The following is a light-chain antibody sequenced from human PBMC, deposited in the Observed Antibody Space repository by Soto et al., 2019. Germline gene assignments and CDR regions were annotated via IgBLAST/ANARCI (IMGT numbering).Light chain of an antibody. V-gene: IGKV1-39*01. CDR3: QQSYTTPFT. Sequence: DIQMTQSPSSLSASVRDRVTITCRASQSISSYLNWYQQKPGKAPKLLIYAASSSQSGVPSRFSGSGSGTDFTLIISSLQPEDFATYYCQQSYTTPFTFGPGTKVDIK. CDR2: AAS. J-gene: IGKJ3*01. CDR1: QSISSY.